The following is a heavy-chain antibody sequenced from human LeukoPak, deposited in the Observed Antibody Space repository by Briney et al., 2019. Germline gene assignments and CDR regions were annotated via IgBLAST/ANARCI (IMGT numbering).Heavy chain of an antibody. CDR3: AREEGPLDY. Sequence: PGGSLRLSCAASGFTVSSNYMSWVRQAPGKGLEWVSVIFSGGTTYYTDSVKGRFTISRDNSKNTVYLQMNGLRAEDTAVYYCAREEGPLDYWGQGTLVTVSS. J-gene: IGHJ4*02. CDR1: GFTVSSNY. V-gene: IGHV3-66*01. CDR2: IFSGGTT.